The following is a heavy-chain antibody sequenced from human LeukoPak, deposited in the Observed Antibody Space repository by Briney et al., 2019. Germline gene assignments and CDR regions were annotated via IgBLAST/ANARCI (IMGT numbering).Heavy chain of an antibody. V-gene: IGHV3-21*01. CDR1: GFTFSSYS. Sequence: GGSLRLSCAASGFTFSSYSMNWVRQAPGKGLEWVSSISNSSSYIYYADSMKGRSTIFRDNAKNSLYLQMNSLRAEDTAVYYCARADWDTAMIDYWGQGTLVSVSS. J-gene: IGHJ4*02. CDR2: ISNSSSYI. D-gene: IGHD5-18*01. CDR3: ARADWDTAMIDY.